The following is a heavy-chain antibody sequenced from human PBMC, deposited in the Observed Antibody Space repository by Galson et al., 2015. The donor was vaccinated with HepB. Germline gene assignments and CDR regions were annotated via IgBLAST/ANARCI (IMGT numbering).Heavy chain of an antibody. CDR1: GYTFTDYY. CDR3: ARDEGLLWDFDY. Sequence: SVKVSCKASGYTFTDYYMYWVRQAPGQGLEWMGWISAYNGNTNYAQKLQGRVTMTTDTSTSTAYMELRSLRSDDTAVYYCARDEGLLWDFDYWGQGTLVTVSS. V-gene: IGHV1-18*04. D-gene: IGHD2-21*01. CDR2: ISAYNGNT. J-gene: IGHJ4*02.